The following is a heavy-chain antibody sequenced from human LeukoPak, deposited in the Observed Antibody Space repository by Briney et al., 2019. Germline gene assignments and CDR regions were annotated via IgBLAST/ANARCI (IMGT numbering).Heavy chain of an antibody. V-gene: IGHV3-53*01. Sequence: GGSLRLSCAASGFTVSSNYMSWVRQAPGKGLERVSVIYSGGSTYYADSVKGRFTISRDNSKNTLYLQMNSLRAEDTAVYYCARDPAIQIWLSAYYFDFWGQGTLVTVSS. J-gene: IGHJ4*02. CDR1: GFTVSSNY. CDR3: ARDPAIQIWLSAYYFDF. CDR2: IYSGGST. D-gene: IGHD5-18*01.